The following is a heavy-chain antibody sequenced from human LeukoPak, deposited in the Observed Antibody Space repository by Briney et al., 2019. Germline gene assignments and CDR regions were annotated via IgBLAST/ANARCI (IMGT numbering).Heavy chain of an antibody. CDR2: IQYDGSNK. CDR1: GFTFSSYG. V-gene: IGHV3-30*02. CDR3: AKAPSQWEPTY. D-gene: IGHD1-26*01. J-gene: IGHJ4*02. Sequence: SGGSLRLSCAASGFTFSSYGMHWVRQAPGKGLEWVAFIQYDGSNKYYADSVKGRFTISRDNSKKTLYLQMNSLRAEDTAVYYCAKAPSQWEPTYWGQGTLVTVSS.